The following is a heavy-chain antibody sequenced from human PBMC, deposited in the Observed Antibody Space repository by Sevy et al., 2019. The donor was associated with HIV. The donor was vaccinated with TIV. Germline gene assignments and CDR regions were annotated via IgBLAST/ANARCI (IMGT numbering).Heavy chain of an antibody. CDR1: GDSVSSNSAA. CDR2: TYYRSKWYN. J-gene: IGHJ3*02. D-gene: IGHD6-19*01. Sequence: SQTLSLTCAISGDSVSSNSAAWNWIRQSPSRGLEWLGRTYYRSKWYNDYAVSVKSRITINPDTSKNQFSLQLNSVTPEDTAVYYCARGREYSSGWYGLTAKGAFDIWGQGTMVTVSS. CDR3: ARGREYSSGWYGLTAKGAFDI. V-gene: IGHV6-1*01.